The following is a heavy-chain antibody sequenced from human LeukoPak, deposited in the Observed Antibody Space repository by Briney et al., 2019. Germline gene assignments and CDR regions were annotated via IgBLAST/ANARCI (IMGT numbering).Heavy chain of an antibody. V-gene: IGHV4-34*01. CDR2: INHSGST. D-gene: IGHD2-2*01. CDR1: VGSFSGYY. Sequence: SETLSLTCAGYVGSFSGYYWSWIRQPPGKGLEWIGEINHSGSTNYNPSLKSRVTISVDTSKNQFSLKLSSVTAADTAVYYCARVRGCSSTSCYFYYYYIDVWGEGTTVTVSS. CDR3: ARVRGCSSTSCYFYYYYIDV. J-gene: IGHJ6*03.